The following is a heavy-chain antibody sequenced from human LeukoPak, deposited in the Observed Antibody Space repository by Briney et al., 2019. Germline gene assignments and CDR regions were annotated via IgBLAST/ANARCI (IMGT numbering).Heavy chain of an antibody. CDR3: ARAAAAGTEAPDY. J-gene: IGHJ4*02. V-gene: IGHV3-21*01. Sequence: GGSLRLSCAASGFTFSSYSMNWVRQAPGKGLEWVSSISSSSSYIYYADSVKGRFTISRDNAKNSLYLQMNSLRAEDTAVYYCARAAAAGTEAPDYWGQGALVTVSS. CDR1: GFTFSSYS. CDR2: ISSSSSYI. D-gene: IGHD6-13*01.